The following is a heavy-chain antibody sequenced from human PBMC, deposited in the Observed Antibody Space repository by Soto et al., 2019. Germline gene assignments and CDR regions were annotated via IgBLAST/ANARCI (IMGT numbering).Heavy chain of an antibody. J-gene: IGHJ4*02. Sequence: ASVKVSCEASGYTFTSHYVHWVRQAPGQGLEWMGIINPGVGSTAYAQRFQGRVTMTRDTSTSTVYMELSSLRSEDTAVYFCARERRRVVIRPHXFDYWGLRTLVTVSS. CDR1: GYTFTSHY. CDR2: INPGVGST. D-gene: IGHD2-2*01. V-gene: IGHV1-46*01. CDR3: ARERRRVVIRPHXFDY.